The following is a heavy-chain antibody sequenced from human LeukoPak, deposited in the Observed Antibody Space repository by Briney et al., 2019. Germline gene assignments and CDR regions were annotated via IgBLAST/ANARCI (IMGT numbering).Heavy chain of an antibody. V-gene: IGHV1-69*06. CDR3: ARVPYSSSWYLNYYYYMDV. Sequence: KVSCKASGYTFTGYYMRWVRQAPGQGLEWMGGIIPIFGTANYAQKFQGRVTITADKSTSTAYMELSSLRSEDTAVYYCARVPYSSSWYLNYYYYMDVWGKGTTVTVSS. J-gene: IGHJ6*03. D-gene: IGHD6-13*01. CDR2: IIPIFGTA. CDR1: GYTFTGYY.